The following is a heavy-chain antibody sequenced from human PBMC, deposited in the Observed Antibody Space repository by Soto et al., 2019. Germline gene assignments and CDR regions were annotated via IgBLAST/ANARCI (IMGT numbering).Heavy chain of an antibody. CDR1: GFTFSSYG. CDR3: ARELERGYINGLDH. CDR2: IWYNGRNS. D-gene: IGHD5-18*01. J-gene: IGHJ4*02. Sequence: QVQLVESGGGVVQPGRSLRLSCAASGFTFSSYGMHWVRQAPGKGLEWVAGIWYNGRNSYYADSVKGRCTISRDNSENTLYLQMNSLRAEDTGVYYCARELERGYINGLDHWGQGTLVTVPS. V-gene: IGHV3-33*01.